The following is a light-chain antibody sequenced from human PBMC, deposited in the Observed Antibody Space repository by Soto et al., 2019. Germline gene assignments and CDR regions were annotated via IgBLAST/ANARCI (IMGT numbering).Light chain of an antibody. CDR1: QSVSSN. Sequence: EIVMTQSPATLSVSPGERATLSCRASQSVSSNLAWYQQTPGQAPSLLIYGASTRASGIPGKFSGSGSGTEFTLTISSLQSEDFAVYYCQQYNNWPPITFGQGTRLEI. CDR2: GAS. V-gene: IGKV3-15*01. CDR3: QQYNNWPPIT. J-gene: IGKJ5*01.